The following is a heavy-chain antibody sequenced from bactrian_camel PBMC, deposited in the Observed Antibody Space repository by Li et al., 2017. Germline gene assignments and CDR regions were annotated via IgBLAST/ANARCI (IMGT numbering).Heavy chain of an antibody. CDR3: AARPGQCVWLLLGLDRAHYEFPS. CDR1: GYTIDKYC. CDR2: INSKGTS. J-gene: IGHJ4*01. Sequence: HVQLVESGGGSVQAGGSLRLSCAASGYTIDKYCMAWFRQVPGTEREAVATINSKGTSNHADSVKGRFTVSIDSAKNTLYLQMISLRPEDTGMYYCAARPGQCVWLLLGLDRAHYEFPSWGQGTQVTVS. V-gene: IGHV3S55*01. D-gene: IGHD3*01.